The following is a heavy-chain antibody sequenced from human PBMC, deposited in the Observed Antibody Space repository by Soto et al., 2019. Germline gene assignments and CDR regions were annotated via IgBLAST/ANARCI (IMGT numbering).Heavy chain of an antibody. D-gene: IGHD3-22*01. CDR2: IIPIFGTA. Sequence: QVQLVQSGAEVKKPGSSVKVSCKASGGTFSSYAISWVRQAPGQGLEWMGGIIPIFGTANYAQKFQGRVTMTTDTSTSTAYMELRSLRSDDTAVYYCARVSGGYDSSGYEKDYYYYGMDVWGQGTTVTVSS. CDR1: GGTFSSYA. V-gene: IGHV1-69*06. J-gene: IGHJ6*02. CDR3: ARVSGGYDSSGYEKDYYYYGMDV.